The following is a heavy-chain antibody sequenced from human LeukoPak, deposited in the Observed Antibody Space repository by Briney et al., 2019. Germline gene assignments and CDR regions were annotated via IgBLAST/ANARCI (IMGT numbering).Heavy chain of an antibody. CDR1: GFTFSSYG. V-gene: IGHV3-33*01. CDR3: SRDYGGNYWYFDL. Sequence: PGGSLRLSCAASGFTFSSYGMHWVRQAPGKGLEWLAVIWFDGSDKYYADSVKGRFTISRDNSKNTLYLQMNSLRAEDTAVYYCSRDYGGNYWYFDLWGRGTLVTVSS. J-gene: IGHJ2*01. D-gene: IGHD4-23*01. CDR2: IWFDGSDK.